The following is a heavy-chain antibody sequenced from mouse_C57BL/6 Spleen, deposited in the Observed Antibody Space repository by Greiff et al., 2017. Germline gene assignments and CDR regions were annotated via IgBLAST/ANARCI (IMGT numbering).Heavy chain of an antibody. J-gene: IGHJ1*03. CDR3: TREDGYDRWYFDV. D-gene: IGHD2-2*01. V-gene: IGHV1-5*01. Sequence: VQLQQSGTVLARPGASVKMSCKTSGYTFTSYWMHWVKQRPGQGLEWIGAIYPGNSDTSYNQKFKGKAKLTAVTSASTAYMELSSLTNEDSAVYYCTREDGYDRWYFDVWGTGTTVTVSS. CDR1: GYTFTSYW. CDR2: IYPGNSDT.